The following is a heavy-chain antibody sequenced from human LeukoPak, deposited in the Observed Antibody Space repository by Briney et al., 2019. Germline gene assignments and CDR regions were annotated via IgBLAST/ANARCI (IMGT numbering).Heavy chain of an antibody. Sequence: PGGSLRLSCAASGFIFSTYAMHWVRQAPGKGLEWVAFIRYGGSIKYYADSVKGRFTISRDNSKNTLYLQMNSLRAEDTAVYYCARDDPHVVVVAASLGIDIWGQGTMVTVSS. CDR1: GFIFSTYA. D-gene: IGHD2-15*01. V-gene: IGHV3-30*02. CDR3: ARDDPHVVVVAASLGIDI. J-gene: IGHJ3*02. CDR2: IRYGGSIK.